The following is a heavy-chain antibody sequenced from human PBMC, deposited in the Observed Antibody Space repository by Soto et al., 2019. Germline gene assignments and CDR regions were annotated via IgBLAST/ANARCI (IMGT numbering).Heavy chain of an antibody. J-gene: IGHJ4*02. CDR3: ARYKSSGLFEY. CDR2: INHSGST. V-gene: IGHV4-34*01. CDR1: GGSFSGYY. D-gene: IGHD1-1*01. Sequence: QVQLQQWGAGLLKPSEPLSLTCAVYGGSFSGYYWTWIRQPPGTGLEWIGQINHSGSTNYNPSLKGRITISASTSKNQFSLNLTSVTAAAASVYYCARYKSSGLFEYWGQGTLVTVSS.